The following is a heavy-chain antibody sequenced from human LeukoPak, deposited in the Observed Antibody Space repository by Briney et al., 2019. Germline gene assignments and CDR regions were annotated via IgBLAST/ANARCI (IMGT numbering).Heavy chain of an antibody. Sequence: ASVKVSCKASGYTFTSYGISWVRQALGQGLEWMGWISAYNGNTNYAQKLQGRVTMTTDTSTSTAYMELRSLRSDDTAVYYCASAYSGYPFDYWGQGTLVTVSS. J-gene: IGHJ4*02. CDR1: GYTFTSYG. CDR2: ISAYNGNT. D-gene: IGHD5-12*01. V-gene: IGHV1-18*01. CDR3: ASAYSGYPFDY.